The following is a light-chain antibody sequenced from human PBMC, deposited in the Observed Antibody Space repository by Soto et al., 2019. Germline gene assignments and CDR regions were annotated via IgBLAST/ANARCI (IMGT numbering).Light chain of an antibody. V-gene: IGLV2-14*01. CDR1: SSDVGGYNY. CDR2: EVS. CDR3: SSDTSSSTLEI. Sequence: QSALTHPASVSGSPGQSITISCTGTSSDVGGYNYVSWYQQHPGKAPKLMIYEVSNRPSGVSNRFSGSKSGNTASLTISGLQAEDEADYYCSSDTSSSTLEIFGTGTKVTVL. J-gene: IGLJ1*01.